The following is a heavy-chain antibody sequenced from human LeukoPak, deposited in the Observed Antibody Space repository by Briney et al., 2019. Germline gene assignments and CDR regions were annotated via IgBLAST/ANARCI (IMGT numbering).Heavy chain of an antibody. CDR1: GFTFDDYA. CDR2: ISWNSGNI. Sequence: GGSLRLSCAASGFTFDDYAMHWVRQAPGKGLEWVSGISWNSGNIGYADSVKGRFTMSRDNAKKSLYLQMNSLRAEDTAVYYCAKGSGWEMSYYYYYMDVWGKGTTVTISS. J-gene: IGHJ6*03. V-gene: IGHV3-9*01. D-gene: IGHD1-26*01. CDR3: AKGSGWEMSYYYYYMDV.